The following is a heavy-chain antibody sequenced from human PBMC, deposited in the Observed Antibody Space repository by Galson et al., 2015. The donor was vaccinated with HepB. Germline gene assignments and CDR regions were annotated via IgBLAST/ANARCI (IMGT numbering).Heavy chain of an antibody. J-gene: IGHJ4*02. CDR3: ASRILDSSGYYGPFDY. V-gene: IGHV1-69*13. Sequence: SVKVSCKASGGTFSSYAISWVRQAPGQGLEWMGGIIPIFGTANYAQKFQGRVTITADESTSTAYMELSSLRSEDTAVYYCASRILDSSGYYGPFDYWGQGTLVTVSS. D-gene: IGHD3-22*01. CDR1: GGTFSSYA. CDR2: IIPIFGTA.